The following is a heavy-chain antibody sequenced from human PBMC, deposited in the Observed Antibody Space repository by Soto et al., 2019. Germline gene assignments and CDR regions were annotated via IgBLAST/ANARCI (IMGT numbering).Heavy chain of an antibody. D-gene: IGHD4-17*01. J-gene: IGHJ4*02. CDR2: IYNSGST. Sequence: SETLSLTCSVSGGSISRSYWSWIRQPPGKGLEWIGYIYNSGSTNYNPSLKSRVTISVDTSRNQVSLKLNSVTAADTAVYYCARPYDDYGDYAFDYWGQGTLVTVSS. V-gene: IGHV4-59*08. CDR1: GGSISRSY. CDR3: ARPYDDYGDYAFDY.